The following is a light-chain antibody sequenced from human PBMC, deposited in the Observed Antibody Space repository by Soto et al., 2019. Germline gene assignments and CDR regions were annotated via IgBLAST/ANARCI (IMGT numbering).Light chain of an antibody. CDR2: WAS. CDR1: QSLFFRSSNKNY. Sequence: DIVRTQSPDSLAVSLGERATINCKSSQSLFFRSSNKNYLAWYQQKPGQPPKLLFYWASTRDSGVPDRFDGSGSGTDFTLTISSLQSEDFAVYYCQHRMNWPLTFGQGTRLEIK. J-gene: IGKJ5*01. V-gene: IGKV4-1*01. CDR3: QHRMNWPLT.